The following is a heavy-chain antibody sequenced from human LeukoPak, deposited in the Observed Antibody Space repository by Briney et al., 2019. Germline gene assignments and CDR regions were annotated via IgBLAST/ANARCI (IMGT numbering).Heavy chain of an antibody. V-gene: IGHV3-23*01. CDR2: ISVSGGSA. Sequence: PGGSLRLSCAASGFTFSNYAMSWVRQAPGRGLEWVSSISVSGGSAYYADSVKGRFTISRDNSKNTLYLQINSLRAADTAVYYCAKDYFGTSADAFNVWGQGTMVTVSS. J-gene: IGHJ3*01. D-gene: IGHD1-14*01. CDR1: GFTFSNYA. CDR3: AKDYFGTSADAFNV.